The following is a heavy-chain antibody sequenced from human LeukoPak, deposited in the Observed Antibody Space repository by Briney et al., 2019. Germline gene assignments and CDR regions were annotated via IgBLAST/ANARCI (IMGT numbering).Heavy chain of an antibody. J-gene: IGHJ4*02. CDR2: IYYSGST. V-gene: IGHV4-39*07. CDR3: ARFHLEWSPVDY. D-gene: IGHD3-3*01. CDR1: GGSISSSSYY. Sequence: SETLSLTCTVSGGSISSSSYYWGWIRQPPGKGLEWIGSIYYSGSTYYNPSLKSRVTISVDTSKNQFSLKLSSVTAADTAVYYCARFHLEWSPVDYWGQGTLVTVSS.